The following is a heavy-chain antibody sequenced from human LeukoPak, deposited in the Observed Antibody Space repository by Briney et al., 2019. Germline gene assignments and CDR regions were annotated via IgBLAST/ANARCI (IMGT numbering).Heavy chain of an antibody. CDR3: ARGVPYDSWSGPHYSDY. Sequence: GGSLRLSCAASRFTLSTHWMSWVRQAPGKGLEWVAHIKQDGSQEYYVDSVKGRFTISRDSAKNSLYLQMNSLRAEDTAVYYCARGVPYDSWSGPHYSDYWGQGTLVTVSS. V-gene: IGHV3-7*01. D-gene: IGHD3-3*01. CDR2: IKQDGSQE. CDR1: RFTLSTHW. J-gene: IGHJ4*02.